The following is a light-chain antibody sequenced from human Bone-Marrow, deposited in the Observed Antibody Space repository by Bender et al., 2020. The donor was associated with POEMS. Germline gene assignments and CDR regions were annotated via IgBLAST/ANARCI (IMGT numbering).Light chain of an antibody. CDR2: GNN. Sequence: SSELTQDPAVSVALGQTVRITCQGDSLRNNYASWYQQKPGQAPVVVFYGNNNRPSGIPDRFSGSSSGNTAYLTITGAQAPDEAVYYCNSRDSRENVWVFGGGTKVTVL. CDR1: SLRNNY. J-gene: IGLJ3*02. CDR3: NSRDSRENVWV. V-gene: IGLV3-19*01.